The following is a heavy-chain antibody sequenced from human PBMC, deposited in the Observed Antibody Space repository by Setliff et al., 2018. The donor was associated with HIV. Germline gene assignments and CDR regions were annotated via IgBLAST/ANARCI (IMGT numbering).Heavy chain of an antibody. V-gene: IGHV4-39*07. CDR2: IYYSGTT. CDR3: ARGSHGTSWTDY. D-gene: IGHD6-13*01. J-gene: IGHJ4*02. Sequence: SETLSLTCTVSGGSISSTNYYWGWIRQTPGKGLEWIGSIYYSGTTYYNPSLKSRVTMSVDTSTSRLSLKVHSVAAADTAMYYCARGSHGTSWTDYWGQGTLVTVSS. CDR1: GGSISSTNYY.